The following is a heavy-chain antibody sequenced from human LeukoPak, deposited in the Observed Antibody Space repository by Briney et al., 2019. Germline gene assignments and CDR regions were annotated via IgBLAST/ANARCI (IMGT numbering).Heavy chain of an antibody. J-gene: IGHJ5*01. Sequence: GGSLRLSCAASRFTFSSYWMSWVRQAPGKGLEWVSAISGSGGTTYYANSVKGRFTISRDNSKNTLYLQMNSLRAEDTAVYYCAKEAADIVVVPAAMMDSWGQGTLVTVSS. CDR1: RFTFSSYW. CDR3: AKEAADIVVVPAAMMDS. CDR2: ISGSGGTT. D-gene: IGHD2-2*01. V-gene: IGHV3-23*01.